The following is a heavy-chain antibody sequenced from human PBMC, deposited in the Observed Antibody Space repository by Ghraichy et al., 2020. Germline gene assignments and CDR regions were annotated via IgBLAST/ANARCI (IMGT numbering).Heavy chain of an antibody. V-gene: IGHV3-30*03. CDR2: ISSDEKTK. J-gene: IGHJ4*02. D-gene: IGHD1-26*01. CDR3: ARGEDGSPDY. CDR1: GFTFSRYG. Sequence: GGSLRLSCEASGFTFSRYGIHWVRQAPGRGLEWVALISSDEKTKYYTDSVKGRFIISRDNSENTLFLEMNRLRTEDTGMYYCARGEDGSPDYWGQGILVSGSS.